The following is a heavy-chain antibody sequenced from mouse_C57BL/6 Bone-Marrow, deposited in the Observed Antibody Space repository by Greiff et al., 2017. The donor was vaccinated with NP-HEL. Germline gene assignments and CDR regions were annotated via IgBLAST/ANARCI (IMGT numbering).Heavy chain of an antibody. CDR2: IYPRSGNT. CDR3: ARPRYFDV. Sequence: VQLQQSGAELARPGASVKLSCKASGYTFTSSGISWVKQRTGQGLEWIGEIYPRSGNTYYNEKFKGKATLTADISSSTAYMELRSLTSEDSAVYFCARPRYFDVWGTGTTVTVSS. CDR1: GYTFTSSG. V-gene: IGHV1-81*01. J-gene: IGHJ1*03.